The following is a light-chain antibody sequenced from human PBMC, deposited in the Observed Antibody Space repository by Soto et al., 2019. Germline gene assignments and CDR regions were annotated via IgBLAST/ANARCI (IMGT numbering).Light chain of an antibody. V-gene: IGLV1-44*01. CDR2: ANN. CDR1: YSNIGSNA. Sequence: QSALTQAPSTSGTPAQTVTISCSGVYSNIGSNAVAWYRQVPGSAPKLLIYANNQRPAGVPDRFSGSKSGASASLAISGLQSDDEADFYCAAWDASLNVVLFGGGTKLTVL. CDR3: AAWDASLNVVL. J-gene: IGLJ2*01.